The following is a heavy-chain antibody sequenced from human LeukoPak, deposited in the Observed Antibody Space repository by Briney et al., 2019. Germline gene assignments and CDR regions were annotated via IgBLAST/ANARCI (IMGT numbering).Heavy chain of an antibody. CDR2: ISSSGGNT. V-gene: IGHV3-23*01. CDR1: GFTFSSYA. Sequence: GGSLRLSCTASGFTFSSYAMSWVRQAPGKGLEWVSGISSSGGNTYHADSAKGRFTISRDNSKNTLYLQMKSLRAEDTAVYYCARLAWLDRNFDYWGQGTLLTVSS. CDR3: ARLAWLDRNFDY. D-gene: IGHD6-19*01. J-gene: IGHJ4*02.